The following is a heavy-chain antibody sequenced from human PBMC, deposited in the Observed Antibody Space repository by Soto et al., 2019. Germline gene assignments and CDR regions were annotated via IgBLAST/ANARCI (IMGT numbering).Heavy chain of an antibody. J-gene: IGHJ6*02. D-gene: IGHD3-3*01. CDR3: ARDISPVSYYDFWSGYYTSYYYYGMDV. Sequence: GGSLRLSCAASGFTFSSYAMHWVRQAPGKGLEWVAVISYDGSNKYYADSVKGRFTISRDNSKNTLYLQMNSLRAEDTAVYYCARDISPVSYYDFWSGYYTSYYYYGMDVWGQGTTVTVSS. CDR2: ISYDGSNK. CDR1: GFTFSSYA. V-gene: IGHV3-30-3*01.